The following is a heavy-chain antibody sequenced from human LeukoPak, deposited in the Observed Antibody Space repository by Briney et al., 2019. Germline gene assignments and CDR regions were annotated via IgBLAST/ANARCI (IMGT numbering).Heavy chain of an antibody. D-gene: IGHD3-3*02. CDR1: GGSISSFY. V-gene: IGHV4-59*01. J-gene: IGHJ3*02. Sequence: SETLSLTCTVSGGSISSFYWNWLRQPPGKGLEWIGYIYYSGSTDYNPSLKGRVTMSVDRSKNRFSLKLSSVTAADTAVYFCARDLAHAFDIWGQGIMVTVSS. CDR3: ARDLAHAFDI. CDR2: IYYSGST.